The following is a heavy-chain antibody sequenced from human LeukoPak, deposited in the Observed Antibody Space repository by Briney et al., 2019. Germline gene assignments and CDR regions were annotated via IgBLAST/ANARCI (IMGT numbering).Heavy chain of an antibody. Sequence: SETLSLTCTVSGGSISSHYWSWIRQPPGKGLEWIGYIYYSGSTNYNPSLKSQVTISVDTSKNQFSLKLSSVTAADTAVYYCARDYSSSRWYFDLWGRGTLVTVSS. J-gene: IGHJ2*01. CDR1: GGSISSHY. CDR2: IYYSGST. V-gene: IGHV4-59*11. D-gene: IGHD6-6*01. CDR3: ARDYSSSRWYFDL.